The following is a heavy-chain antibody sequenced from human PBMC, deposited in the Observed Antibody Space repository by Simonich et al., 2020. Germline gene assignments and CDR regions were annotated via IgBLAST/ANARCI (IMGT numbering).Heavy chain of an antibody. CDR1: GFSLSTSGVG. J-gene: IGHJ3*02. CDR2: IYWDDDK. V-gene: IGHV2-5*02. D-gene: IGHD3-10*01. Sequence: QITLKESGPTLVKPTQTLTLTGTFSGFSLSTSGVGVGWFRQPPGKALEWLALIYWDDDKRYSPSLKSMLTITKDTSKNRVVLTMTNMDPVDTATYYCAHKLSGWFGERDAFDIWGQGTMVTVSS. CDR3: AHKLSGWFGERDAFDI.